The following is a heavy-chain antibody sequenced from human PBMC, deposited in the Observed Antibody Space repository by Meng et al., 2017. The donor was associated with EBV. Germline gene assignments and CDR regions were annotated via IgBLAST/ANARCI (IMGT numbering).Heavy chain of an antibody. CDR1: GYTFTSYY. J-gene: IGHJ4*02. CDR3: VRELVGGTFDY. D-gene: IGHD1/OR15-1a*01. V-gene: IGHV1-46*01. Sequence: QVQLLQFGAELKKPGASLKVSCKASGYTFTSYYLHWVRQAPGQGLEWMGIIIPAGGNTNYAQKFRGRFTMTRDTSTSTVYMDLSILTSEDTAVYYCVRELVGGTFDYWGQGTLVTVSS. CDR2: IIPAGGNT.